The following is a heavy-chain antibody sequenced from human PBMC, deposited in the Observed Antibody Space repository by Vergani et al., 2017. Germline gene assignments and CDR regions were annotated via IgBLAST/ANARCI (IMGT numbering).Heavy chain of an antibody. Sequence: EVQLVESGGGLVQPGGSLRLSCAASGFTFSSYAMHWVRQAPGKGLEYVSAISGNGGSTYYANSVKGRFTISRDNSKNTLYLQMGSLRAEDMAVYYCARRDYDSSGSGHWGQGTLVTVSS. CDR3: ARRDYDSSGSGH. V-gene: IGHV3-64*01. J-gene: IGHJ4*02. CDR2: ISGNGGST. D-gene: IGHD3-22*01. CDR1: GFTFSSYA.